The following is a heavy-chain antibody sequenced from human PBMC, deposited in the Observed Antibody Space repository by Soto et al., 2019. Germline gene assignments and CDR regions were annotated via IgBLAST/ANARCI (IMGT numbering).Heavy chain of an antibody. Sequence: SETLSLTCTVSGGSIRSGGYYWSWIRQHPGKGLGWIGYIYYSGSTYYNPSLKSRVTISVDTSKNQFSLKLSSVTAADTAVYYCARVVPEYYYDSSGFSYFDYWGQGTLVTVSS. CDR2: IYYSGST. D-gene: IGHD3-22*01. V-gene: IGHV4-31*03. J-gene: IGHJ4*02. CDR3: ARVVPEYYYDSSGFSYFDY. CDR1: GGSIRSGGYY.